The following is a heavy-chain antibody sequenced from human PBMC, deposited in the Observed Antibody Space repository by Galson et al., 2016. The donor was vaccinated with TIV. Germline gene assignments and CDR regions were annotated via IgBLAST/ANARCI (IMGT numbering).Heavy chain of an antibody. V-gene: IGHV4-59*01. CDR2: IHHSGRT. D-gene: IGHD3-10*01. Sequence: SCKASGGTFSNYGFSWIRQPPGKELEWIGFIHHSGRTNYNPSLKSRVTISADTSMNEFSLDLISVTAADTAVYDCARDFSPYYYGSGSYSGPYNCFDSWGQGTLVTVSS. CDR3: ARDFSPYYYGSGSYSGPYNCFDS. J-gene: IGHJ5*01. CDR1: GGTFSNYG.